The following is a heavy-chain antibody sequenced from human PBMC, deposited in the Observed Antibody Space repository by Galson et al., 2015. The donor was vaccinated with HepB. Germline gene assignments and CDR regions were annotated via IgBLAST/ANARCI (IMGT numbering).Heavy chain of an antibody. CDR3: VRDRRSMAAFDF. V-gene: IGHV3-74*01. D-gene: IGHD6-6*01. CDR1: GFTFSNYW. Sequence: SLRLSCAASGFTFSNYWMQWVRQAPGKGLVWVSRTNSDVSTTNYADSVKGRFTISRDNAKNTLYLQMNNLRAEDTAVYYCVRDRRSMAAFDFWGQGTMVTVSS. CDR2: TNSDVSTT. J-gene: IGHJ3*01.